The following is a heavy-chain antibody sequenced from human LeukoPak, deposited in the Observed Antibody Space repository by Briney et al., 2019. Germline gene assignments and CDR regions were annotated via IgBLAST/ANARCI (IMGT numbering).Heavy chain of an antibody. CDR1: GGSISSYY. D-gene: IGHD6-19*01. CDR2: IYYSGST. Sequence: SETLSLTCTVSGGSISSYYWSWIRQPPGKGLEWIGYIYYSGSTNYNPSLKSRVTISVDTSKNQFSLKLSSVTAADTAVYYCARDQLSSGWSNWFDPWGQGTLVTVSS. V-gene: IGHV4-59*01. CDR3: ARDQLSSGWSNWFDP. J-gene: IGHJ5*02.